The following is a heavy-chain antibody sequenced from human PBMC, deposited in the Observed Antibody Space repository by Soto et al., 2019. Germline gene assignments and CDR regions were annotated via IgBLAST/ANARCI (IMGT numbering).Heavy chain of an antibody. CDR3: VTNFKPDYGHNNFDH. V-gene: IGHV3-23*01. CDR2: ISGSGDST. D-gene: IGHD3-16*01. CDR1: GLTFSRYA. J-gene: IGHJ4*02. Sequence: GGSLRLSCVASGLTFSRYAMSWVRQAPGKGLEWVSGISGSGDSTYYPGSLKGRFTISRDNSKNTLYLQMNSLRAEDTALYYCVTNFKPDYGHNNFDHWGQGTLVTVSS.